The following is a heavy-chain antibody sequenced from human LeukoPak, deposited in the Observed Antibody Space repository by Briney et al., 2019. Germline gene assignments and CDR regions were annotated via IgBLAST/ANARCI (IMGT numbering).Heavy chain of an antibody. V-gene: IGHV3-23*01. Sequence: GGSLRLSCAASGFTFSSYAMSWVRQAPGKGLEWVSAISGSGGSTYYADSVKGRFTISRDNSKNTLYLQMNSLRAEDTAVYYCARGDRDGYRLYYFDYWGQGTLVTVSS. CDR2: ISGSGGST. CDR1: GFTFSSYA. CDR3: ARGDRDGYRLYYFDY. D-gene: IGHD5-24*01. J-gene: IGHJ4*02.